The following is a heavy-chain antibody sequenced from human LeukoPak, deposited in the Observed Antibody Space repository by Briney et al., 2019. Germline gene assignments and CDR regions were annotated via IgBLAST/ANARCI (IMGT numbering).Heavy chain of an antibody. Sequence: SETLSLICTVSGGSIGGNSYWSWIRQPPGKGPEWIGHISNSGSTYYSPSLSSRVTISLDTSKNQFSLKLRSVTAADTAVYYCARGGASSIPLDYWGRGTLVTVSS. CDR3: ARGGASSIPLDY. CDR1: GGSIGGNSY. J-gene: IGHJ4*02. D-gene: IGHD1-26*01. V-gene: IGHV4-61*01. CDR2: ISNSGST.